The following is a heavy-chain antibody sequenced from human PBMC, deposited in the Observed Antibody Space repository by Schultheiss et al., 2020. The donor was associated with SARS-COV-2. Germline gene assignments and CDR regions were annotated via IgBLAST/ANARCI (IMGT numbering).Heavy chain of an antibody. D-gene: IGHD1-26*01. V-gene: IGHV4-31*03. J-gene: IGHJ4*02. CDR2: IYYSGST. CDR1: GGSISSGGYY. Sequence: SETLSLTCTVSGGSISSGGYYWSWIRQHPGKGLEWIGYIYYSGSTYYNPSIKSRVTISVDTSKNQFSLNVTSVTAADTAVYYCARRSPGNWEIDYWGQGTLVTVSS. CDR3: ARRSPGNWEIDY.